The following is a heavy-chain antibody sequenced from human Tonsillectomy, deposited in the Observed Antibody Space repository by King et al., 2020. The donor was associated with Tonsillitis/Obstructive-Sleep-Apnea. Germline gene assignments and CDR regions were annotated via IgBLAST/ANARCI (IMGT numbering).Heavy chain of an antibody. D-gene: IGHD3-22*01. Sequence: VQLQQWGAGLLKPSETLSLTCVVYGGSFSGHYWSWIRQPPGKGLEWIGEINHSGSTNYNPSLKSRVTISVDTSKNQFSLNLSSVTAADTAVYYCARRTLGDYDSSVAEAGAFDYWGQGTLVTVSS. V-gene: IGHV4-34*01. CDR1: GGSFSGHY. J-gene: IGHJ4*02. CDR2: INHSGST. CDR3: ARRTLGDYDSSVAEAGAFDY.